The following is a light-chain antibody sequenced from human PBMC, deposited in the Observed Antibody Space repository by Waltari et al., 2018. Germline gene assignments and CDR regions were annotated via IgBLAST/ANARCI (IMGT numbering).Light chain of an antibody. Sequence: EIVLTQSPGTLSLSPGERATPSCRASQRVGRYLAWYKQQHGQAPRLLIYDASTRATGIPDRFSGGGSGTDFSLTISRLEPEDFAVYYCQMYVRLPVTFGQGTKVEI. CDR2: DAS. V-gene: IGKV3-20*01. CDR3: QMYVRLPVT. J-gene: IGKJ1*01. CDR1: QRVGRY.